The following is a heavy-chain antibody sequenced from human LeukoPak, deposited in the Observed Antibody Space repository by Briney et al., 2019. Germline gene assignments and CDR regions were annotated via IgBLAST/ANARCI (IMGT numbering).Heavy chain of an antibody. CDR2: IYYSGST. CDR1: GGSISSYY. V-gene: IGHV4-59*08. J-gene: IGHJ4*01. Sequence: SETLSLTCTVSGGSISSYYWSWIRQPQGKRLEWIGYIYYSGSTSYNPSLKSRVTISVDTSKNQFSLKLSSVTAADTAVYYCARHPTDYFDYSGHGTLVTVSS. CDR3: ARHPTDYFDY.